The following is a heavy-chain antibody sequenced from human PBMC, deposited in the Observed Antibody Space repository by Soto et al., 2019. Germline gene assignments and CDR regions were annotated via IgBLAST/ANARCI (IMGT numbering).Heavy chain of an antibody. D-gene: IGHD1-26*01. CDR2: IFASGST. V-gene: IGHV4-59*01. Sequence: PSETLSLTCTVSGDSIDSYLWTWIRQPPGQGLEWIGYIFASGSTKYNPNLNSRATISADTPKNQFSLKLRSVTAADTAVYYCARAAGSGSPDYWGQGMLVTVSS. CDR1: GDSIDSYL. J-gene: IGHJ4*02. CDR3: ARAAGSGSPDY.